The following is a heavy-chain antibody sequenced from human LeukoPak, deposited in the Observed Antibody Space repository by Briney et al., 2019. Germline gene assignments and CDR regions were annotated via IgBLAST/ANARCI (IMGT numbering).Heavy chain of an antibody. D-gene: IGHD3-10*01. V-gene: IGHV4-31*03. CDR3: ARVSYGSGSYYSKLFDP. CDR1: GGSISSGGYY. CDR2: IYYSGST. J-gene: IGHJ5*02. Sequence: SETLSLTCTVSGGSISSGGYYWSWIRQHPGKGLEWIGYIYYSGSTYYNPSLKSRVTISVDTSKNQFSLKLSSVTAADTAVYYCARVSYGSGSYYSKLFDPWGQGTLVTVSS.